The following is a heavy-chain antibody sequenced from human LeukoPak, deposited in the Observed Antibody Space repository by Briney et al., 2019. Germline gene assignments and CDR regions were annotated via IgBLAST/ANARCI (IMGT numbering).Heavy chain of an antibody. Sequence: PSETLSLTCTVSGGSISSSSYYWGWIRQPPGKGLEWIGSIYYSGSTYYNPSLKSRVTISVDASKNQFSLKLSSVTAADTAVYYCARDIMGDYDFWSGPFNWFDPWGQGTLVTVSS. D-gene: IGHD3-3*01. V-gene: IGHV4-39*07. CDR1: GGSISSSSYY. J-gene: IGHJ5*02. CDR2: IYYSGST. CDR3: ARDIMGDYDFWSGPFNWFDP.